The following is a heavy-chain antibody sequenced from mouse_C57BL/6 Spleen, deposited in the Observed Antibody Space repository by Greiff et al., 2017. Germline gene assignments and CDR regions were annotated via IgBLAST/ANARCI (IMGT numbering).Heavy chain of an antibody. D-gene: IGHD2-3*01. CDR3: ARGSDGYYVDYFDY. J-gene: IGHJ2*01. Sequence: QVQLQQPGAELVRPGSSVKLSCKASGYTFTSYWMDWVKQRPGQGLEWIGNIYPSDSETHYNQKFKDKATLTVDKSSSTSYMQLSSLTSEESAVYFCARGSDGYYVDYFDYWGQGTTLTVSS. V-gene: IGHV1-61*01. CDR1: GYTFTSYW. CDR2: IYPSDSET.